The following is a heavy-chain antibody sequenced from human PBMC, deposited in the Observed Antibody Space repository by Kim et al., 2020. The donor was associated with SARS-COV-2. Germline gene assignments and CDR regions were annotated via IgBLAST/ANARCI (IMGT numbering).Heavy chain of an antibody. CDR1: GFSVDSNY. CDR2: IYIAGTP. CDR3: ARVWLAADYYFDN. D-gene: IGHD3-9*01. Sequence: GGSLRLSCAASGFSVDSNYIAWVRQTPGKRLECVSVIYIAGTPHYADSVKGRFTISRDSSRNTVNLQMNSLRVEDTAVYYCARVWLAADYYFDNWGQGTLVTVSS. V-gene: IGHV3-53*01. J-gene: IGHJ4*02.